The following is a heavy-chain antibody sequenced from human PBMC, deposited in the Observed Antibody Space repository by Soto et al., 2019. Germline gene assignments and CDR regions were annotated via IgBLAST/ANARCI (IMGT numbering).Heavy chain of an antibody. V-gene: IGHV1-18*01. Sequence: QVQLVQSGSEVKKPGASVKVSCKASGYTFTIYGISWVRQAPGQGLEWMGWISAYNGNTNYAQKVQGRVTMTTDTSTSTAYMEQRSLRSDDTAVYYCARDGLNESVAADGCFCSWGQGTLVTVSS. D-gene: IGHD6-13*01. CDR1: GYTFTIYG. CDR3: ARDGLNESVAADGCFCS. J-gene: IGHJ5*02. CDR2: ISAYNGNT.